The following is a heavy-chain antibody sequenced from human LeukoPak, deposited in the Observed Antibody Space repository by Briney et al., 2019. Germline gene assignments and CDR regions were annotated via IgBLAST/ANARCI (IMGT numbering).Heavy chain of an antibody. D-gene: IGHD4-11*01. Sequence: GGSLRLSCAASGFTFSSNWMHWVRQAPGKGLVWVSRINSDGSITSYVDSVKGRFTVSRDNANNTLYLQMNSLRAEDTAVYYCAIVDYISNLWGQGTLVTVSS. V-gene: IGHV3-74*01. CDR1: GFTFSSNW. CDR2: INSDGSIT. CDR3: AIVDYISNL. J-gene: IGHJ4*02.